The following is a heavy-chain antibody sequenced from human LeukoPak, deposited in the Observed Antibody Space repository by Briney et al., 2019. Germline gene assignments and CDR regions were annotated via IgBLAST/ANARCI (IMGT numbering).Heavy chain of an antibody. D-gene: IGHD6-19*01. CDR1: GFTFSSYW. CDR2: IKQDGSEK. V-gene: IGHV3-7*03. J-gene: IGHJ6*03. CDR3: AKGSTGSGWYGRDYYYYYMDV. Sequence: GSLRLSCAASGFTFSSYWMSWVRQAPGKGLEWVANIKQDGSEKYYVDSVKGRFTISRDNAKNSLYLQMNSLRAEDTAVYYCAKGSTGSGWYGRDYYYYYMDVWGKGTTVTVSS.